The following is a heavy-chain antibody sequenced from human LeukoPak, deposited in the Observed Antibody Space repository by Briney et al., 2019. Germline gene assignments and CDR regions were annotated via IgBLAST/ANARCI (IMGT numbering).Heavy chain of an antibody. D-gene: IGHD6-19*01. CDR1: GFTFSNLA. CDR2: ISDSGGTT. Sequence: GGSLRLSCVASGFTFSNLAMGWVRQAPGKGLEWVSAISDSGGTTYYAESVKGRFTISRDNSRNTLYLRMNSLRVEDTAVYYCAKDARRSSGWYFFDHWGQGTLVTVSS. V-gene: IGHV3-23*01. J-gene: IGHJ4*02. CDR3: AKDARRSSGWYFFDH.